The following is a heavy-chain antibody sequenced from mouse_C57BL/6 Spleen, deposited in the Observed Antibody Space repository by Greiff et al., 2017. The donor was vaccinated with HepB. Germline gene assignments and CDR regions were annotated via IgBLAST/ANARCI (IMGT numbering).Heavy chain of an antibody. CDR2: INPSSGYT. Sequence: QVQLKQSGAELARPGASVKMSCKASGYTFTSYTMHWVKQRPGQGLEWIGYINPSSGYTKYNQKFKDKATLTADNSSSTAYMQLSSLTSEYSAVYYCAQGNMGNYCFAYWGQGTLVTFSA. J-gene: IGHJ3*01. V-gene: IGHV1-4*01. CDR3: AQGNMGNYCFAY. D-gene: IGHD2-1*01. CDR1: GYTFTSYT.